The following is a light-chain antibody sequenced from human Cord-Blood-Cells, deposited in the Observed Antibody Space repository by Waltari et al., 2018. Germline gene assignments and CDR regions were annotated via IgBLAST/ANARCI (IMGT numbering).Light chain of an antibody. Sequence: QAVLTQPASLSASPGASASLTCTLRSGINVGTYRIYWYKPNPGSPPQYLLRYKSDSDKQQGSGVPSLFSGSKDASANAGILRISGLQSEDEADYYCMIWHSSASVFGGGTKLTVL. CDR3: MIWHSSASV. CDR2: YKSDSDK. J-gene: IGLJ3*02. V-gene: IGLV5-45*01. CDR1: SGINVGTYR.